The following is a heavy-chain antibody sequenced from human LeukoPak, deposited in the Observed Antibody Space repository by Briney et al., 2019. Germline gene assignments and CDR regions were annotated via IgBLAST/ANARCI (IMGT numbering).Heavy chain of an antibody. CDR3: ARDLTGEAGGFDT. Sequence: PGRSLRLSCAASGFPFISYGMHWVRQAPGKGLEWVAVISYDGSKNYCADSVKGRFTISRDNSKNTLYLQMNSLRAEDTAVYYCARDLTGEAGGFDTWGQGTMVTVPS. CDR2: ISYDGSKN. D-gene: IGHD7-27*01. V-gene: IGHV3-33*05. J-gene: IGHJ3*02. CDR1: GFPFISYG.